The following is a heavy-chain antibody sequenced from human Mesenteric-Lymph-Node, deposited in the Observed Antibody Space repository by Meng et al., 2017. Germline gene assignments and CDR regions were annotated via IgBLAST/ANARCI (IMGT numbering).Heavy chain of an antibody. CDR1: GFSLSNARMG. V-gene: IGHV2-26*01. CDR3: ARISPSYYYDSSGYYPSSGVFEDY. J-gene: IGHJ4*02. CDR2: IFSNDEK. D-gene: IGHD3-22*01. Sequence: SGPTLVKPTETLTLTCTVSGFSLSNARMGVSWIRQPPGKALEWLAHIFSNDEKSYSTSLKSRLTISKDTSKSQVVLTMTNMDPVDTATYYCARISPSYYYDSSGYYPSSGVFEDYWGQGTLVTVSS.